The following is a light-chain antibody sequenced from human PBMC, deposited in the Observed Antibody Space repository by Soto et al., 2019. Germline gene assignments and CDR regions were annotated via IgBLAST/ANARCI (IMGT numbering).Light chain of an antibody. J-gene: IGKJ1*01. CDR3: IQDYNYPRT. Sequence: IQLTQSPSSLSASVGDRVTITCRASQGIRNDLGWYQQKPGKAPKLLIYAAYSLQSGVQSRFSGSGSGTDFTLTIRSLQPEDFATYYCIQDYNYPRTFGQGAKVDIK. V-gene: IGKV1-6*01. CDR2: AAY. CDR1: QGIRND.